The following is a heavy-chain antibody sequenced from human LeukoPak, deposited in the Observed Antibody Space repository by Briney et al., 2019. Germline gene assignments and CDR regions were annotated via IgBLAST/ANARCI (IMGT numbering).Heavy chain of an antibody. CDR2: IIPIFGTA. D-gene: IGHD6-13*01. CDR1: GGTCSSYA. CDR3: ARESRGSSSALDY. J-gene: IGHJ4*02. Sequence: GSSVKVSCKASGGTCSSYAISWVRQAPGQGLEWMGGIIPIFGTANYAQKFQGRVTITADKSTSTAYMELSSLRSEDTAVYYCARESRGSSSALDYWGQGTLVTASS. V-gene: IGHV1-69*06.